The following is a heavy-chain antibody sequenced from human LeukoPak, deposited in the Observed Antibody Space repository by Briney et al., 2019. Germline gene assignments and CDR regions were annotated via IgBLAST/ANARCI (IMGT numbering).Heavy chain of an antibody. J-gene: IGHJ4*02. Sequence: GGSLRLSCAASGFTFSNAWMSWVRQAPGKGLEWVGRIKSKTDGGTTDYAAPVKGRFTISRDDSTNTLYLQMNSLKTEDTAVYYCTRDTEYYYGSGSSYWGQGTLVTVSS. CDR2: IKSKTDGGTT. D-gene: IGHD3-10*01. V-gene: IGHV3-15*01. CDR1: GFTFSNAW. CDR3: TRDTEYYYGSGSSY.